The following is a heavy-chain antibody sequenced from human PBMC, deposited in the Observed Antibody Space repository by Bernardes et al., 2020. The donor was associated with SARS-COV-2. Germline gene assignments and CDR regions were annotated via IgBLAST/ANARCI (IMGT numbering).Heavy chain of an antibody. Sequence: ASVKVSCKASGYTFSDFGITWVRQAPGQGLEWMGWISVYNGITYYARELQGRVTMTTDTSTTTAYMELRSLRFDDTAVYYCARDNMGLIRGFSDSSGRYYNGIWGYWGQGTLVTVSS. CDR2: ISVYNGIT. V-gene: IGHV1-18*01. CDR3: ARDNMGLIRGFSDSSGRYYNGIWGY. J-gene: IGHJ4*02. D-gene: IGHD3-10*01. CDR1: GYTFSDFG.